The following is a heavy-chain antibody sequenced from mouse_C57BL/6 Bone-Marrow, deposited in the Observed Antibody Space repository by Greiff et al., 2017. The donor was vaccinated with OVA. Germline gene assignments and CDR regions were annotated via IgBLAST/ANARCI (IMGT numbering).Heavy chain of an antibody. D-gene: IGHD1-1*02. CDR1: GYIFTDYY. CDR3: ARVGDYSDV. V-gene: IGHV1-19*01. CDR2: INPYNGGT. Sequence: EVQLQQSGPVLVKPGASVKMSCKASGYIFTDYYMNWVKQSHGKSLEWIGVINPYNGGTSYNQKFKGKATLTVDKSSSTAYMELNSLTSEDSAVYYCARVGDYSDVWGTGTTVTVSS. J-gene: IGHJ1*03.